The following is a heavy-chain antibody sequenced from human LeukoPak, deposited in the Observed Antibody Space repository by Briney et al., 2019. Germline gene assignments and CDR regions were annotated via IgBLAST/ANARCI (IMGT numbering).Heavy chain of an antibody. J-gene: IGHJ3*02. V-gene: IGHV4-38-2*02. CDR1: GYSISSDYY. Sequence: SETLSLTCTVSGYSISSDYYWGWIRQPPGKGLEWIGSVHHSGRTYYNPSLKSRVTISVDTSKNQFSLKLSSVTAADTAVYYCARDGYYDSSGYAFDIWGQGTMVTVSS. CDR2: VHHSGRT. D-gene: IGHD3-22*01. CDR3: ARDGYYDSSGYAFDI.